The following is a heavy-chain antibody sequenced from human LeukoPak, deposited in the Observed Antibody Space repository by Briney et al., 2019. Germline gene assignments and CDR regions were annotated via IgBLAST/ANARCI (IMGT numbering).Heavy chain of an antibody. Sequence: ASVKVSCKASGGTFSSYAISWVRQAPRQGLEWMGGIIPIFGTANYAQKFQGRVTITADESTSTAYMELSSLRSEDTAVYYCASTSDGSGSYYKGYYYYYYGMDVWGKGTTVTVSS. J-gene: IGHJ6*04. CDR1: GGTFSSYA. V-gene: IGHV1-69*13. D-gene: IGHD3-10*01. CDR3: ASTSDGSGSYYKGYYYYYYGMDV. CDR2: IIPIFGTA.